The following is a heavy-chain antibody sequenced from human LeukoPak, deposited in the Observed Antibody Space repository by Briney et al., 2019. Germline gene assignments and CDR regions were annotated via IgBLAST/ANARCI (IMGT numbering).Heavy chain of an antibody. D-gene: IGHD1-26*01. V-gene: IGHV1-2*02. CDR1: GYTYPDFF. CDR3: AREKWYYDY. Sequence: ASVKVSCKASGYTYPDFFIHWVRQAPGQGLEWMGWIYPNTGGTYYAQKFQGRLSLTRDTSITTAYMELSSLTSDDTAVYYCAREKWYYDYWGQGTLVTVST. CDR2: IYPNTGGT. J-gene: IGHJ4*02.